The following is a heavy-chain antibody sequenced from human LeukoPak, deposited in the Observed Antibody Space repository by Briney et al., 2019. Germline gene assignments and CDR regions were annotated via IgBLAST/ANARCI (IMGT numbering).Heavy chain of an antibody. V-gene: IGHV4-4*07. D-gene: IGHD6-19*01. CDR1: GGSISSYY. CDR3: ARQIAGAGKGGFDY. CDR2: IYTTGST. J-gene: IGHJ4*02. Sequence: SETLSLTCTVSGGSISSYYWTWIRQPAGKGLEWIGRIYTTGSTNYNPSLNSRVTMSVDTSKNQFSLKLSSVTAADTAVYYCARQIAGAGKGGFDYWGQGTLVTVSS.